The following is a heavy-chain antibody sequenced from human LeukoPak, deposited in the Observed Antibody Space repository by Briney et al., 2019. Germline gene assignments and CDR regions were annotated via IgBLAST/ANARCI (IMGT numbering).Heavy chain of an antibody. V-gene: IGHV4-31*03. CDR2: IYYSGST. J-gene: IGHJ4*02. D-gene: IGHD4-11*01. CDR1: GGSISSGGYY. Sequence: PSETLSLTCTVSGGSISSGGYYWSWIRQHPGKGLEWIGYIYYSGSTYYNPSLKSRVTISVDTSKNQFSLKLSSVTAADTAVYYCARTTKSPYYFDHWGQGTLVTVSS. CDR3: ARTTKSPYYFDH.